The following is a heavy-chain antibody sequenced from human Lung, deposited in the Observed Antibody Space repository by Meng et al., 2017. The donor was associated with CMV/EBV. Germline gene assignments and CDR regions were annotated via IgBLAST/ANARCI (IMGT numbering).Heavy chain of an antibody. Sequence: SETLSLTCSVSGDSVSSGLYYWSWVRQPPGKGLEWFGYIYYSGSSKYNPSLKSRVTTSVDMSKNQFSLEMRSVTAADTAMYYCARVSEGYPWYVQYFDSCGRGALVTVSS. J-gene: IGHJ4*01. CDR1: GDSVSSGLYY. CDR2: IYYSGSS. D-gene: IGHD6-13*01. CDR3: ARVSEGYPWYVQYFDS. V-gene: IGHV4-61*01.